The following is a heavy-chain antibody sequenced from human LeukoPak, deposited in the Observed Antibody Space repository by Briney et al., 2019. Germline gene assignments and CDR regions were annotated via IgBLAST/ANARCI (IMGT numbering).Heavy chain of an antibody. J-gene: IGHJ4*02. CDR2: IYYSGST. V-gene: IGHV4-59*12. D-gene: IGHD3-22*01. CDR1: GFTFSNAW. Sequence: GSLRLSCAASGFTFSNAWMSWVRQAPGKGLEWIGYIYYSGSTYYNPSLKSRVTISVDTSKNQFSLKLSSVTAADTAVYYCARAADSSPVGLLWGQGTLVTVSS. CDR3: ARAADSSPVGLL.